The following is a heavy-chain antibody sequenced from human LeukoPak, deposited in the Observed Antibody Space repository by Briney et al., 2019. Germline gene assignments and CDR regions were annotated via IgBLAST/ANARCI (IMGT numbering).Heavy chain of an antibody. V-gene: IGHV3-74*01. D-gene: IGHD2-8*02. CDR2: ISPDGTTT. J-gene: IGHJ6*02. Sequence: SGGSLTLSCAASGFTFSGYWMHWVRQAPGKGLVWVARISPDGTTTNYADSAEGRFTISRDNAKNTLYLQMNGLRDEDAAVYYCTRVLAGRSGLMDVWGRGTAITVSS. CDR1: GFTFSGYW. CDR3: TRVLAGRSGLMDV.